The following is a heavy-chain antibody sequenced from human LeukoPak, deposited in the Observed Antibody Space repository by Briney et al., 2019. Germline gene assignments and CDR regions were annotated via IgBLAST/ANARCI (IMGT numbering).Heavy chain of an antibody. CDR3: ARVLGAHRYGSIDH. D-gene: IGHD5-18*01. V-gene: IGHV1-46*01. J-gene: IGHJ4*02. CDR1: GYTFTTYY. CDR2: INPSSGST. Sequence: AASVKVSCKASGYTFTTYYMHWVRQAPGQGLEWMGIINPSSGSTSYAQKFRGRVTMTRDTSTSTVYMELSSLRSEDTAIYYCARVLGAHRYGSIDHWGQGTLVTVSS.